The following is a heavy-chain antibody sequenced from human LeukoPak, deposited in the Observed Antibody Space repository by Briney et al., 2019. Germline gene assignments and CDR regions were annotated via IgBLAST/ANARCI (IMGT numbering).Heavy chain of an antibody. CDR2: ISWNSGSI. CDR1: GFTFDDYA. D-gene: IGHD3-22*01. J-gene: IGHJ4*02. V-gene: IGHV3-9*01. CDR3: AKDPKAFYDSSGSVDY. Sequence: GGSLRPSCAASGFTFDDYAMHWVRQAPGKGLEWVSGISWNSGSIGYADSVKGRFTISRDNAKNSQYLQMNSLRAEDTALYYCAKDPKAFYDSSGSVDYWGQGTLVTVSS.